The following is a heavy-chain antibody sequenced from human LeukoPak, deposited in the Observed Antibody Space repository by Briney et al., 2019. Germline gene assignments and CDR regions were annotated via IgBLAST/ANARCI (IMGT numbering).Heavy chain of an antibody. CDR1: GGSISSSSYY. CDR2: IYYSGST. Sequence: SSETLSLTCTVSGGSISSSSYYWGWIRQPPGKGLEWIGSIYYSGSTYYNPSLKSRVTISVDTSKNQFSLKLSSVTAADTAVYYCARESDSGYLDYWGQGTLVTVSS. V-gene: IGHV4-39*07. J-gene: IGHJ4*02. D-gene: IGHD3-22*01. CDR3: ARESDSGYLDY.